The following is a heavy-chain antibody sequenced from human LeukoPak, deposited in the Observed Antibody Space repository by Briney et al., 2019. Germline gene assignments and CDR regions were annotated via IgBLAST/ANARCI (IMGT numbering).Heavy chain of an antibody. Sequence: GGSLRLSCVASGFTFSSYAMSWVRQAPGKGLEWVSAISGSGGSTYYADSVKGRFTISRDNSKNTLYLQMNSLRAEDTAVYYCAKSAYSSGWSPSDYWGQGTLVTVSS. D-gene: IGHD6-19*01. CDR3: AKSAYSSGWSPSDY. J-gene: IGHJ4*02. V-gene: IGHV3-23*01. CDR1: GFTFSSYA. CDR2: ISGSGGST.